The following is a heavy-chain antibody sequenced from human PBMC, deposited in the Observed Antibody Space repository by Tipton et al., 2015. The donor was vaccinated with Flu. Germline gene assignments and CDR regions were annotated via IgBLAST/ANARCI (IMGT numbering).Heavy chain of an antibody. Sequence: SLRLSCVASGFTFSLALMSWVRQAPGKGLQWVGRIKSKANGGTTDYAAPVKGRFTISRDDSKNTLYLQMNSLKTEDTAVYYCTTPLDYGGNLIDYWGQGSLVTASS. CDR2: IKSKANGGTT. D-gene: IGHD4-23*01. V-gene: IGHV3-15*01. J-gene: IGHJ4*02. CDR3: TTPLDYGGNLIDY. CDR1: GFTFSLAL.